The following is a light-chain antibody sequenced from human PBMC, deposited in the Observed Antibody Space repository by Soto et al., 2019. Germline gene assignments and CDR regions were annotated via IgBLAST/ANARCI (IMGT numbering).Light chain of an antibody. CDR2: GAS. J-gene: IGKJ1*01. Sequence: EIVLTQSPATLSLSPGERATLSCRASQYVSSFLAWYQQKAGQAPRLLIYGASNRATGIPDRFSGSGSGTDFTLTISRLEPEDFAVYYCQQYGSSGTFGQGTKVDIK. CDR1: QYVSSF. V-gene: IGKV3-20*01. CDR3: QQYGSSGT.